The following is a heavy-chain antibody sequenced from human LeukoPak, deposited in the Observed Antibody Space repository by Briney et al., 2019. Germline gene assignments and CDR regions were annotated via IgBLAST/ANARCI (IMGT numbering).Heavy chain of an antibody. Sequence: GASVKVSCKASGYTFTSYYMHWVRQAPGQGVEWMGIINPSGGSTSYAQKFQGRVTITADKSTSTAYMELGSLRSEDTAVYYCARPSIIAAAGPYYFDYWGQGTLVTISS. V-gene: IGHV1-46*01. D-gene: IGHD6-13*01. J-gene: IGHJ4*02. CDR3: ARPSIIAAAGPYYFDY. CDR1: GYTFTSYY. CDR2: INPSGGST.